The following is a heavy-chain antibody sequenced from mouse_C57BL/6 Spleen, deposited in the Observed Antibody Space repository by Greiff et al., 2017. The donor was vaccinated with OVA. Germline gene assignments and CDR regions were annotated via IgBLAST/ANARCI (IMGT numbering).Heavy chain of an antibody. J-gene: IGHJ3*01. Sequence: VQLQQSGAELVKPGASVKLSCTASGFNIKDYYMPWVKQRTEQGLEWIGRIDPEDGETKYAPKFPGKATITADTSSNTAYLQLSSRTSEDTAVYYCARGGDYDGFAYWGQGTLVTVSA. CDR2: IDPEDGET. CDR3: ARGGDYDGFAY. CDR1: GFNIKDYY. V-gene: IGHV14-2*01. D-gene: IGHD2-4*01.